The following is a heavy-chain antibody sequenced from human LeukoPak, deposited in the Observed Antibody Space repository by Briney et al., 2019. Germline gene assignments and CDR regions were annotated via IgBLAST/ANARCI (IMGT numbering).Heavy chain of an antibody. CDR1: GGSISSYY. D-gene: IGHD5-12*01. CDR3: ARDRRIGYSGLYFDY. J-gene: IGHJ4*02. Sequence: SETLSLTCTVSGGSISSYYWSWIRQPAGKGLEWIGRIYTSGSTNYNPSLKSRVTISVDTSKNQFSLKLSSVTAADTAVYYCARDRRIGYSGLYFDYWGQGTLVTVSS. CDR2: IYTSGST. V-gene: IGHV4-4*07.